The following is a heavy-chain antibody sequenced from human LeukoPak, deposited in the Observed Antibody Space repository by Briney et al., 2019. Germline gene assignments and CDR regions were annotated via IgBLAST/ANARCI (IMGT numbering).Heavy chain of an antibody. V-gene: IGHV4-39*07. D-gene: IGHD5-24*01. CDR1: GGSISSSSYY. J-gene: IGHJ4*02. CDR2: IYYSGST. CDR3: ARIRIEMATIDY. Sequence: SETLSLTCTVSGGSISSSSYYWGWIRQPPGKGLEWIGSIYYSGSTYYNPSLKSRVTISVDTSKNQFSLKLSSVTAADTAVYYCARIRIEMATIDYWGQGSLVTVSS.